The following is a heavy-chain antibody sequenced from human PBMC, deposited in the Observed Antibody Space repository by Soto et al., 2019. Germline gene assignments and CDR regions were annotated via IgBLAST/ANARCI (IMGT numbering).Heavy chain of an antibody. D-gene: IGHD4-17*01. CDR3: ARGRDGGAAN. CDR2: INPSGST. V-gene: IGHV4-34*01. Sequence: QVHLQQWGAGLLKPSETLSLTCAVYGGSLSGYYWSWIRQPPGKGLEWIGEINPSGSTNYTPSLKSRVTMSGETPKNQFSLKLISVTAADTAVYYCARGRDGGAANWGQGTLVTVSS. J-gene: IGHJ4*02. CDR1: GGSLSGYY.